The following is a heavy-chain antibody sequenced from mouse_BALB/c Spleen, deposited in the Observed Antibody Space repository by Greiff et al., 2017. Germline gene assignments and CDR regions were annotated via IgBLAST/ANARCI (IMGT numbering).Heavy chain of an antibody. Sequence: EVMLVESGPGLVKPSQSLSLTCTVTGYSITSDYVWNWIRQFPGNKLEWMGYISYSGSTSYNPSFKSRISITRDTSKNQFFLQLNSVTTEDTATYYCERAPTTVVAPFDYWGQGTTLTVSS. CDR1: GYSITSDYV. J-gene: IGHJ2*01. CDR2: ISYSGST. D-gene: IGHD1-1*01. CDR3: ERAPTTVVAPFDY. V-gene: IGHV3-2*02.